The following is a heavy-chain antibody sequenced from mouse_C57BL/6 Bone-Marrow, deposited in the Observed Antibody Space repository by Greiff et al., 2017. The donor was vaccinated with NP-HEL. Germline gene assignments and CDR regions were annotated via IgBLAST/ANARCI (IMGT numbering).Heavy chain of an antibody. CDR3: ARWADYGSSPDY. J-gene: IGHJ2*01. CDR2: IDPSDSET. V-gene: IGHV1-52*01. D-gene: IGHD1-1*01. Sequence: QVQLQQPGAELVRPGSSVKLSCKASGYTFTSYWMHWVKQRPIQGLEWIGNIDPSDSETHYNQQFKDKATLTVDKSSSTAYMQLSSLTSEDSAVYYGARWADYGSSPDYWGQGTTLTVSS. CDR1: GYTFTSYW.